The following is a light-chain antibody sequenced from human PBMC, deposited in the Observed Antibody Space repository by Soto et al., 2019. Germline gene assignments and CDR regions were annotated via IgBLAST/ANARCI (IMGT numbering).Light chain of an antibody. J-gene: IGKJ1*01. CDR2: GAS. Sequence: EIVLTQSPGTLSLSPGERATLSCRASQSVSSSYLAWYQQKPGQATRLLIYGASSRATGTPDRFSGSGSGTDFTLTISRLEPEDFAVYYCQQYGSSPRTFGQGTKVDIK. V-gene: IGKV3-20*01. CDR3: QQYGSSPRT. CDR1: QSVSSSY.